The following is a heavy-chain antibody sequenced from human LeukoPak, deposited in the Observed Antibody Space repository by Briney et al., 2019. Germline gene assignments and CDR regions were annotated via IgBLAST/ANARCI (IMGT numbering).Heavy chain of an antibody. Sequence: EASVKVSCKASGYTFTGYYMHWVRQAPGQGLAWMGWINPNSGDTNYAQKFQGRVTMTRDTSISTAYMELSRLRSDDTAVYYCARTLAGTWGPFDYWGQGTLVTVSS. J-gene: IGHJ4*02. CDR3: ARTLAGTWGPFDY. CDR1: GYTFTGYY. V-gene: IGHV1-2*02. CDR2: INPNSGDT. D-gene: IGHD6-19*01.